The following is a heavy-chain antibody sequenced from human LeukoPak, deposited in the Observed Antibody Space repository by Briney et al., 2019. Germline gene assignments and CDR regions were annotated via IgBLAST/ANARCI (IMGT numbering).Heavy chain of an antibody. Sequence: GGSLRLSCAASGFTFSNAWMSWVRQAPGKGLEWVGRIKSKTDGGTTDYAAPVKGGFTISRDDSKNTLYLQMNSLKTEDTAVYYCTTGSYSSSWALDYWGQGTLVTVSS. V-gene: IGHV3-15*01. CDR1: GFTFSNAW. CDR2: IKSKTDGGTT. J-gene: IGHJ4*02. D-gene: IGHD6-13*01. CDR3: TTGSYSSSWALDY.